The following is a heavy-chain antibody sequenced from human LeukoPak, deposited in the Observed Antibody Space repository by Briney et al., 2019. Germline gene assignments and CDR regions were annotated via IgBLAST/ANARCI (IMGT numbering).Heavy chain of an antibody. CDR3: AKVLRGSSGWYDRGYYGMDV. J-gene: IGHJ6*02. V-gene: IGHV3-30*18. CDR1: GFTFSSYG. Sequence: GGSLRLSCAASGFTFSSYGMPWVRQAPGKGLEWVAVISYDGSNKYYADSVKGRFTISRDNSKNTLYLQMNSLRAEDTAVYYCAKVLRGSSGWYDRGYYGMDVWGQGTTVTVSS. CDR2: ISYDGSNK. D-gene: IGHD6-19*01.